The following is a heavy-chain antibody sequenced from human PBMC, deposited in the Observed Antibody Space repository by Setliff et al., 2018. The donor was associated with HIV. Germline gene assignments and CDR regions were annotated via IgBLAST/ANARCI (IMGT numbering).Heavy chain of an antibody. J-gene: IGHJ5*01. V-gene: IGHV1-3*01. CDR1: GYSFSNFA. Sequence: ASVKVSCKASGYSFSNFAIHWVRQAPGQRLEWLGWINAGSGNTRYSQKFQDRLTITRDTSARTVYMELSSLKSEDTAVYYCARVRCSGANCFNWFDFWGQGTLVTVS. D-gene: IGHD2-15*01. CDR3: ARVRCSGANCFNWFDF. CDR2: INAGSGNT.